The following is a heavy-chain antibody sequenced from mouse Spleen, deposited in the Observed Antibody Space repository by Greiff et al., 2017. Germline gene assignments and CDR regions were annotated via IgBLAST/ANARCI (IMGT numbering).Heavy chain of an antibody. CDR1: GYTFTDYY. CDR2: INPNNGGT. Sequence: EVQLQQSGPELVKPGASVKISCKASGYTFTDYYMNWVKQSHGKSLEWIGDINPNNGGTSYNQKFKGKATLTVDKSSSTAYMELRSLTSEDSAVYYCARRAQVGRTDYWGQGTTLTVSS. V-gene: IGHV1-26*01. D-gene: IGHD4-1*01. J-gene: IGHJ2*01. CDR3: ARRAQVGRTDY.